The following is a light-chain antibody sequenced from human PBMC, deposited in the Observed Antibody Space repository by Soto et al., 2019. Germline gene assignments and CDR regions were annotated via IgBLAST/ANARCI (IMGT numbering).Light chain of an antibody. J-gene: IGKJ4*01. CDR2: DAS. Sequence: DIQMTQSPSSLSASVGDRITITCQASQDISNYLNWYQQKPGKAPKLLIYDASNLETGVPSRFSGSRSGTDFTFTISSLQPEDIATYYCQQYDNLPPLTVGGGTKVEIK. CDR3: QQYDNLPPLT. CDR1: QDISNY. V-gene: IGKV1-33*01.